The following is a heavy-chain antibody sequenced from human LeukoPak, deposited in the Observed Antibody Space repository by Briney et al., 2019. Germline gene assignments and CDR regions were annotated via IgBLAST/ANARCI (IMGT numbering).Heavy chain of an antibody. CDR3: ARDRAYCGGDCYSGGDYYYYGMDV. D-gene: IGHD2-21*02. J-gene: IGHJ6*02. CDR1: GGSISSYY. CDR2: IYTSGST. V-gene: IGHV4-4*07. Sequence: SETLSLTCTVSGGSISSYYWSWLRQPAGKGLEWIGRIYTSGSTNYNPSLKSRVTMSVDTSKNQFSLKLSSVTAADTAVYYCARDRAYCGGDCYSGGDYYYYGMDVWGQGTTVTVSS.